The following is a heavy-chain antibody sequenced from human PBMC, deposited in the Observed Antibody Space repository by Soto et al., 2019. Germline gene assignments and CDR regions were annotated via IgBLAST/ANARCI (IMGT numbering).Heavy chain of an antibody. CDR1: GGSISSGGYY. CDR2: IYYSGYT. V-gene: IGHV4-31*03. D-gene: IGHD3-9*01. CDR3: ARRAPLDILTGSYQHHFDY. Sequence: SETLSFTCTVSGGSISSGGYYWSWIRQHPGKGLEWIGYIYYSGYTYYNPSLKSRVTISVDTSKNQFSLRLNSVTAADTAVYYCARRAPLDILTGSYQHHFDYWGQGTLVTVSS. J-gene: IGHJ4*02.